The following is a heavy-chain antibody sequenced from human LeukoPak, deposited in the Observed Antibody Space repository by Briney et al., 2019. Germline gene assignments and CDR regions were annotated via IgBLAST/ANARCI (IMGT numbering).Heavy chain of an antibody. D-gene: IGHD3-10*01. CDR1: GFTFSSYG. J-gene: IGHJ5*02. CDR2: IRYDGSNK. CDR3: AKGGLLWFGEFEGFDP. V-gene: IGHV3-30*02. Sequence: QPGGSLRLSCAASGFTFSSYGMHWVRQAPGKGLEWVAFIRYDGSNKYYADSVKGRFTISRDNSKNTLYLQMNSLRAEDTAVYYCAKGGLLWFGEFEGFDPWGQGTRVTVSS.